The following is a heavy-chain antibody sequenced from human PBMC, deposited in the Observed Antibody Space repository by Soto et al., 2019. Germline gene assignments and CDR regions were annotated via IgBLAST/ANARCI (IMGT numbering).Heavy chain of an antibody. D-gene: IGHD5-18*01. CDR3: AAMWGYSYGFPVLNGMEV. Sequence: GGSLRLSCAASGFTFSSYAMSWVRQAPGKGLEWVSAISGSVGSTYYADSVKGRFTISRDNSKNTLYLQMNSLRAEDTAVYYCAAMWGYSYGFPVLNGMEVWGPGTTVTVSS. V-gene: IGHV3-23*01. CDR1: GFTFSSYA. CDR2: ISGSVGST. J-gene: IGHJ6*02.